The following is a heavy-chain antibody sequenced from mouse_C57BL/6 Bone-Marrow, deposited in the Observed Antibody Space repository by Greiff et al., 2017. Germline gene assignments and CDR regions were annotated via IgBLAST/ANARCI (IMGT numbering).Heavy chain of an antibody. CDR2: IWRGGST. Sequence: VQRVESGPGLVQPSQSLSITCTVSGFSLTSYGVHWVRQSPGKGLEWLGVIWRGGSTDYNAAFMSRLSITKDNSKSQVFFKMNSLQADDTAIYYCAKEDYYGSRYFDVWGTGTTVTVSS. CDR1: GFSLTSYG. D-gene: IGHD1-1*01. V-gene: IGHV2-5*01. CDR3: AKEDYYGSRYFDV. J-gene: IGHJ1*03.